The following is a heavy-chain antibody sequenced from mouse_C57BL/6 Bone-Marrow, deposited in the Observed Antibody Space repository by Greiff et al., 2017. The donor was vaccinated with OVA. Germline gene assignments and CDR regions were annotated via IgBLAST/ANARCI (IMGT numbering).Heavy chain of an antibody. D-gene: IGHD1-1*01. CDR1: GYSITSDY. J-gene: IGHJ4*01. V-gene: IGHV3-8*01. Sequence: EVQLQQSGPGLAKPSQTLSLTCSVTGYSITSDYWNWIRKFPGNKLEYMGYISYSGSTYYNPSLKSRISITRDTSKNQYYLQLNSVTTEDTATYYCARYGYCSSSYYYAMDYWGQGTSVTVSS. CDR2: ISYSGST. CDR3: ARYGYCSSSYYYAMDY.